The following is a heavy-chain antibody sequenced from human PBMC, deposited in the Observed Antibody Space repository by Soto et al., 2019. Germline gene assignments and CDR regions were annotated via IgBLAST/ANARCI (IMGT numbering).Heavy chain of an antibody. CDR2: ISATGGGT. J-gene: IGHJ5*01. V-gene: IGHV3-23*01. D-gene: IGHD3-16*01. Sequence: PXGSLRISCAASGCNFSNYALCWIRQAPGRGLEWVSLISATGGGTYYADSVKGRFTISRDNSHNTLYLQVHSLTAEDTAVYYCAKDRRAGGNSAFYFDSWGQGAQATVSS. CDR3: AKDRRAGGNSAFYFDS. CDR1: GCNFSNYA.